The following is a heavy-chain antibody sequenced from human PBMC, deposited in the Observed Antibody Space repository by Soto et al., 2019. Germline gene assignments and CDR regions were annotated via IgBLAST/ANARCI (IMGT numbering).Heavy chain of an antibody. CDR2: ISYDGSNK. V-gene: IGHV3-30-3*01. D-gene: IGHD3-22*01. CDR3: ARAAGWRVYDSSGYFDY. CDR1: GFTFSSYA. J-gene: IGHJ4*02. Sequence: QVQLVESGGGVVQPGRSLRLSCAASGFTFSSYAMHWVRQAPGKGLEWVAVISYDGSNKYYADSVKGRFTISRDNSKNTLYLQMNRLRAEDTAVYYCARAAGWRVYDSSGYFDYWGQGTLVTVSS.